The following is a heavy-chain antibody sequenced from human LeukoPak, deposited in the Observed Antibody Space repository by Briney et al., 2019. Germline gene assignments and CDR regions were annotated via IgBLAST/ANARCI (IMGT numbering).Heavy chain of an antibody. CDR1: GFTFSSYE. Sequence: GGSLRLSCAASGFTFSSYEINWVRQAPGKGLEWVSYISSSGSTIFYADSVKGRFTISRDNAKNSLYLQMNSLRAEDTAVYFCTREAAAGIDYWGQGTLVTVSS. CDR2: ISSSGSTI. CDR3: TREAAAGIDY. D-gene: IGHD6-13*01. V-gene: IGHV3-48*03. J-gene: IGHJ4*02.